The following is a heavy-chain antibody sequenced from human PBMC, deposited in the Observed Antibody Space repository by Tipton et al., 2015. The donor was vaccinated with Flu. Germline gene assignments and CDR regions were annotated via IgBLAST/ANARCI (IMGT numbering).Heavy chain of an antibody. J-gene: IGHJ3*02. CDR2: IHRSGYT. D-gene: IGHD3-10*01. V-gene: IGHV4-38-2*02. CDR3: ARVTTQVFGGDAFDI. CDR1: GDSIGNAYY. Sequence: TLSLTCSVSGDSIGNAYYWGWIRQPPGKGLEWIGNIHRSGYTYHNPSLRSRVTISVDSSKNQFSLRLSSVTAADTAVYYCARVTTQVFGGDAFDIWGQGTTVTVSS.